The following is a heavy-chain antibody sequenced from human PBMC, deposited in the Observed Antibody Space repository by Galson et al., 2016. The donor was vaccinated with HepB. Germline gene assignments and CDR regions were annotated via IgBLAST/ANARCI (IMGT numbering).Heavy chain of an antibody. CDR3: ARTYARIMSFGMDV. J-gene: IGHJ6*02. V-gene: IGHV3-11*04. D-gene: IGHD2/OR15-2a*01. CDR2: IDSSGSAI. CDR1: GLTFSDFY. Sequence: SLRLSFAGSGLTFSDFYMSWIRQAPGKGLECVSHIDSSGSAIYYADSVKGRFTISRDNARNSLYLEMTSLRAEDTAVYYCARTYARIMSFGMDVWGQGTTVTVSS.